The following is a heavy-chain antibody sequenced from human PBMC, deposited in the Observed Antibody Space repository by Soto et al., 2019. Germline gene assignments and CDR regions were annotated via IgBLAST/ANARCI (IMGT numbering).Heavy chain of an antibody. CDR2: TYYRSKWDS. CDR1: GDSVSSNRAA. J-gene: IGHJ4*02. Sequence: PSQTLSLTCDISGDSVSSNRAAWNWIRQSPSRGLEWLGRTYYRSKWDSDYALSVKSRVTIKADISKNQFTLQLDSVTPEDTAVYYCARTTYHDFWSGYYQFGHWGQGTPVTVS. V-gene: IGHV6-1*01. D-gene: IGHD3-3*01. CDR3: ARTTYHDFWSGYYQFGH.